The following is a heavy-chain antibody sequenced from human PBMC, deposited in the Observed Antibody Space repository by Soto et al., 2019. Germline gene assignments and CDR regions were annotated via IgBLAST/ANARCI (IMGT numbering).Heavy chain of an antibody. CDR1: GFTFSSYA. Sequence: GGSLRLSCAASGFTFSSYAMSWVRQAPGKGLEWVSAISGSGGSTYYADSVKGRFTISRDNSKNTLYLQMNSLRAEDTAVYYCAKDPFSGSYYGYYFDYWGQGTLVTVSS. CDR3: AKDPFSGSYYGYYFDY. V-gene: IGHV3-23*01. J-gene: IGHJ4*02. D-gene: IGHD1-26*01. CDR2: ISGSGGST.